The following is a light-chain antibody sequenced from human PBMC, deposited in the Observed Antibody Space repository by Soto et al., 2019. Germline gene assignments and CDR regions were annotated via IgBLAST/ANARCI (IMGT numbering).Light chain of an antibody. CDR2: GAS. J-gene: IGKJ1*01. CDR3: LQDINYPWT. Sequence: DIQMTQSPSTLSGSVGDRVTITWRASQSISSWLAWYQQKPGKPPKVLIYGASNLQSGVPPRFSGSGSGTDFTLAISSLQPEDSATYYCLQDINYPWTFGQGTKVDIK. CDR1: QSISSW. V-gene: IGKV1-5*01.